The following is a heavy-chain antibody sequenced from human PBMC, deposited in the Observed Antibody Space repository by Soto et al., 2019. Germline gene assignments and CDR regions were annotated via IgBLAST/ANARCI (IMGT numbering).Heavy chain of an antibody. CDR3: VRHSGAGSANYLGMDV. D-gene: IGHD1-26*01. Sequence: QLQLQQSGPGLVKPSETLSLTCTVSGGPISTNDYHWGWIRQPPGEGLDWIASIFYTGTTYYKSSLMSRLTISIDTSKMQFSLQLSSVTDTDTAIYYCVRHSGAGSANYLGMDVWGQGTTVTVSS. V-gene: IGHV4-39*01. CDR1: GGPISTNDYH. CDR2: IFYTGTT. J-gene: IGHJ6*02.